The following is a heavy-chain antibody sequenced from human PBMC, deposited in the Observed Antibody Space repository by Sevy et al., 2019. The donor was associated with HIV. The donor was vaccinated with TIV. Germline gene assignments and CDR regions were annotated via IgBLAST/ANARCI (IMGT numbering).Heavy chain of an antibody. D-gene: IGHD3-22*01. CDR3: AREDSSGLNWFDP. CDR1: GGTFSIYA. J-gene: IGHJ5*02. CDR2: IIPMFGTT. V-gene: IGHV1-69*13. Sequence: ASVKVSCRASGGTFSIYAITWVRQSPGQGLEWMGGIIPMFGTTNYAQKFQGRVTITADESTNTANMELSSLRSEDTAVYYCAREDSSGLNWFDPWGQGTLVTVSS.